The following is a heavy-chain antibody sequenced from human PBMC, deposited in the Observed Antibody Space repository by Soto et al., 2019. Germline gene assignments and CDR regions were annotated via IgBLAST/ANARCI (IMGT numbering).Heavy chain of an antibody. CDR2: IDVGSGST. J-gene: IGHJ3*02. Sequence: ASVKVSCKASGYTFTICYMHWVRQAPGQRLEWIGMIDVGSGSTSYAQKFQERVTITRDMSTSTAYMELSSLRSEDTAVYYCASHDAFDIWGQGTMVTVSS. CDR1: GYTFTICY. V-gene: IGHV1-58*02. CDR3: ASHDAFDI.